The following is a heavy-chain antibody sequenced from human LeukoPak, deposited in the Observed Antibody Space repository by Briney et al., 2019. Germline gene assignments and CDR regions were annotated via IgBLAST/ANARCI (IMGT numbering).Heavy chain of an antibody. CDR1: GYSFTDYW. D-gene: IGHD2-2*02. V-gene: IGHV5-51*01. Sequence: GESLKISCKGSGYSFTDYWIGWVRQMPGKGLEWMGITYPGDSDIRYSPSFQGQVTISADKSISTAYLQWSSLKASDTAMYYCAVGYCSSTSCYNPIFDYWGQGTLVTVSS. J-gene: IGHJ4*02. CDR3: AVGYCSSTSCYNPIFDY. CDR2: TYPGDSDI.